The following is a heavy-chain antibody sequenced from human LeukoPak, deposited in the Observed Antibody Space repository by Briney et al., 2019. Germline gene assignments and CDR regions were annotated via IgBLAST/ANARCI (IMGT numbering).Heavy chain of an antibody. CDR1: GASFEHFF. Sequence: SETLSLTCTVSGASFEHFFWSWIRQPPGKGLEWIGYVYYSGTTDYNPSLKSRLTITADTSKNQFSLRLSSVTAADTAVYYCARGAGRYHGSASTNWFDPWGQGTLVTVSS. CDR3: ARGAGRYHGSASTNWFDP. CDR2: VYYSGTT. D-gene: IGHD3-10*01. J-gene: IGHJ5*02. V-gene: IGHV4-59*01.